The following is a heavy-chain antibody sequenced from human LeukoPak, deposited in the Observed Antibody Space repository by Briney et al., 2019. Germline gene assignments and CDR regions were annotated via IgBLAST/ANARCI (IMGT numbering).Heavy chain of an antibody. J-gene: IGHJ4*02. CDR3: ARSSTDYYDSSGYYYREPSFFDY. Sequence: PSETLSLTCTVSGGSISSYYWSWIRQPPGKGLEWIGYIYYSGSTNYNPSLKSRVTISVDTSKNQFSLKLSSVTAADTAVYYCARSSTDYYDSSGYYYREPSFFDYWGQGTLVTVSS. D-gene: IGHD3-22*01. V-gene: IGHV4-59*08. CDR2: IYYSGST. CDR1: GGSISSYY.